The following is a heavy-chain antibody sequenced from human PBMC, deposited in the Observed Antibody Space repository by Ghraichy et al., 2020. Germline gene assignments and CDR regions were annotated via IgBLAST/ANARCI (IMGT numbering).Heavy chain of an antibody. Sequence: GGSLRLSCAASGFTFSCYYMHWVRQAPGKGLEWVTLISDHHGTDKFYADSVRGRFTISRDTSKNTLYLEMNSLSAEDTAVYYCARECAGGSPDYWGQGTLVTVFS. CDR3: ARECAGGSPDY. J-gene: IGHJ4*02. CDR2: ISDHHGTDK. V-gene: IGHV3-30-3*01. CDR1: GFTFSCYY. D-gene: IGHD1-26*01.